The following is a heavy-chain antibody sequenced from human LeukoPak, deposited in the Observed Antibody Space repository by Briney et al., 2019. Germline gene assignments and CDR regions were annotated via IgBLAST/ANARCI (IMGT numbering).Heavy chain of an antibody. Sequence: GASVKVSCKASGYTFTSYDINWVGQAAGQGLERMGWMNPNSGNTGYAQKFQGRITMARNTSISTAYMELSSLTSEDTAVYFCARRYDSGSYHLPHWGQGTLVTVSS. CDR3: ARRYDSGSYHLPH. CDR1: GYTFTSYD. D-gene: IGHD3-10*01. V-gene: IGHV1-8*01. CDR2: MNPNSGNT. J-gene: IGHJ4*02.